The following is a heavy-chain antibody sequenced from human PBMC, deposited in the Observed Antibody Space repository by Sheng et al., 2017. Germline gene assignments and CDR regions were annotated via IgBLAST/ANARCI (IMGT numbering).Heavy chain of an antibody. Sequence: QVQLVESGGGVVQPGRSLRLSCAASGFTFSSYGMHWVRQAPGKGLEWVAVIWYDGSNKYYADSVKGRFTISRDNSKNTLYLQMNSLRAEDTAVYYCARNLGLYSGYDGNYYYYGMDVWGQGTTVTVSS. CDR3: ARNLGLYSGYDGNYYYYGMDV. J-gene: IGHJ6*02. CDR2: IWYDGSNK. D-gene: IGHD5-12*01. CDR1: GFTFSSYG. V-gene: IGHV3-33*01.